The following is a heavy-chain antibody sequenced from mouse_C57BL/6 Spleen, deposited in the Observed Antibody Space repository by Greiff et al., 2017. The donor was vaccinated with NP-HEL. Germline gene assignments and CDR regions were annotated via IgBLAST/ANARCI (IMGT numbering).Heavy chain of an antibody. Sequence: EVQLQESGGGLVQPKGSLKLSCAASGFSFNTYAMNWVRQAPGKGLEWVARIRSKSNNYATYYADSVKDRFTISRDDSESMLYLQMNNLKTEDTAMYYCVRHEDSGNYYAMDYWGQGTSVTVSS. D-gene: IGHD1-3*01. J-gene: IGHJ4*01. CDR2: IRSKSNNYAT. CDR3: VRHEDSGNYYAMDY. V-gene: IGHV10-1*01. CDR1: GFSFNTYA.